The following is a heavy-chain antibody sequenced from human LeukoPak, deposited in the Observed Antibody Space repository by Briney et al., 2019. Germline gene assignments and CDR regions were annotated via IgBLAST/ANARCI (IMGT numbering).Heavy chain of an antibody. V-gene: IGHV3-21*01. D-gene: IGHD3-10*01. CDR2: ISSSSSYI. J-gene: IGHJ4*02. Sequence: GGSLRLSCAASGLTFNHCWMAWIRQAPGKGLEWVSSISSSSSYIYYADSVKGRFTISRDSAKNSLYLQMNSLRAEDTALYYCAIRGSPMVRNYWGQGTLVTVSS. CDR3: AIRGSPMVRNY. CDR1: GLTFNHCW.